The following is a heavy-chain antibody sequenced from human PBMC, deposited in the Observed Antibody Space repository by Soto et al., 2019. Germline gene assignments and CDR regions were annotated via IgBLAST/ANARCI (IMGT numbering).Heavy chain of an antibody. CDR2: IDPGDSDT. Sequence: PGESLKISCKGSGYSFSNYWIGWVRQMPGKGLEWMGWIDPGDSDTYYSPSFQGHVTISADRSISTAYLQWSSLEASDTAIYYCTTRISRQYASSYGMDVWGQGTAVTVSS. CDR3: TTRISRQYASSYGMDV. D-gene: IGHD6-6*01. V-gene: IGHV5-10-1*01. CDR1: GYSFSNYW. J-gene: IGHJ6*02.